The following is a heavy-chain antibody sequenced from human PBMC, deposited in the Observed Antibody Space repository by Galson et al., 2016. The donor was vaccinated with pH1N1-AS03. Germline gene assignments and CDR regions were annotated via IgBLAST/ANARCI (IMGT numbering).Heavy chain of an antibody. CDR3: AKDGPPQGISVAGSFDF. Sequence: SLRLSCAASGFPFSGYSMNWVRQAPGKGLEWVSFISTTSSSIYYADSVKGRFTISRDNAKNSLFLQMNRLRDEDTACYYCAKDGPPQGISVAGSFDFWGQGTLVTVSS. CDR1: GFPFSGYS. D-gene: IGHD6-19*01. V-gene: IGHV3-21*01. CDR2: ISTTSSSI. J-gene: IGHJ4*02.